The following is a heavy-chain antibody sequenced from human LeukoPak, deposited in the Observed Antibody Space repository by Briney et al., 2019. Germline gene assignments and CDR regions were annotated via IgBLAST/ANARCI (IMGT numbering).Heavy chain of an antibody. CDR1: RYTFTHHG. D-gene: IGHD6-13*01. V-gene: IGHV1-18*01. J-gene: IGHJ2*01. CDR3: ARGASNTSSRYQSFDL. Sequence: ASVLDSCKASRYTFTHHGITWVRQAGGQELAWMGWIREFNGDTKYAQNLQGRVTMTTNASTTTAYMELRSLRSDETVVYFFARGASNTSSRYQSFDLWGRGTLVTVSS. CDR2: IREFNGDT.